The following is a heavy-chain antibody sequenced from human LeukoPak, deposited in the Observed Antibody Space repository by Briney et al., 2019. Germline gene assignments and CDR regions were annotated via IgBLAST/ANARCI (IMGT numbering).Heavy chain of an antibody. D-gene: IGHD1-26*01. J-gene: IGHJ3*02. Sequence: SETLSLTCTVSGGSISSYYWSWIRQPAGKGLEWIGRIYTSGSTNYNPSLKSRVTMSVDTSKNQFSLKLSSVTAADTAVYYCARDGGWELRGAFDIWGQGTMVTVSS. CDR1: GGSISSYY. CDR3: ARDGGWELRGAFDI. V-gene: IGHV4-4*07. CDR2: IYTSGST.